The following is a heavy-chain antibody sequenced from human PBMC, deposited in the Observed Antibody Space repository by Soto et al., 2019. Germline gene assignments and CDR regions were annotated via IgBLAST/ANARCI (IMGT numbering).Heavy chain of an antibody. V-gene: IGHV4-30-2*01. Sequence: TLLLTCAVSGAPISSGGYSWSWIRQPPGKGLEWIGYIDHSGSTYYNPSLKSRVTISIDTSKNQLSLKLSSVTAADTAVYYCARDPSGSGPNFDYWGQGALVTVS. CDR1: GAPISSGGYS. CDR2: IDHSGST. D-gene: IGHD3-10*01. J-gene: IGHJ4*02. CDR3: ARDPSGSGPNFDY.